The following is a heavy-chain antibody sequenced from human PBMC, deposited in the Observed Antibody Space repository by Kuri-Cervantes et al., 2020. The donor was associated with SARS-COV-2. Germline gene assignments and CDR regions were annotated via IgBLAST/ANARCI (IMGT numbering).Heavy chain of an antibody. CDR3: VGDRLGVHDS. V-gene: IGHV3-30*04. CDR1: GFMFNRYA. D-gene: IGHD2-8*01. Sequence: GGSLRLSCAASGFMFNRYAMHWVRQAPGKGLEWVAYISFDGSIKDHIVSGKGRFTISRDNSQNTLFLQVNSLRSEDTAVYYCVGDRLGVHDSWGQGTLVTVSS. J-gene: IGHJ4*02. CDR2: ISFDGSIK.